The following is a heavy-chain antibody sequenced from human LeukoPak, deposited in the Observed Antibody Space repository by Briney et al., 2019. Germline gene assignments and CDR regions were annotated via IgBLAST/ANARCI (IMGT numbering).Heavy chain of an antibody. CDR2: ISPYNGNT. V-gene: IGHV1-18*01. CDR3: ARGINRIAAPLDY. CDR1: GYTFINYG. Sequence: ASVKVSCKASGYTFINYGINWVRQAPGQGLEWMGWISPYNGNTNYAQALQGRVTMTTDPSTSTAFMELRSLRSDDTAVYYCARGINRIAAPLDYWGQGSLVTVSS. D-gene: IGHD6-13*01. J-gene: IGHJ4*02.